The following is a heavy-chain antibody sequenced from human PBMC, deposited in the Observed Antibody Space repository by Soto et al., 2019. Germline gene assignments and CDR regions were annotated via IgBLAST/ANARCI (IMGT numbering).Heavy chain of an antibody. CDR2: INHSGGT. CDR3: ANYMHNYYYYGMDV. Sequence: SETLSLTCAVYGGSFSGYYWSWIRQPPGKGLEWIGEINHSGGTNYNPSLKSRVTISVDTSKNQFSLNVSSVTAADTAVYYCANYMHNYYYYGMDVWGQGTTVTVSS. D-gene: IGHD2-2*01. CDR1: GGSFSGYY. V-gene: IGHV4-34*01. J-gene: IGHJ6*02.